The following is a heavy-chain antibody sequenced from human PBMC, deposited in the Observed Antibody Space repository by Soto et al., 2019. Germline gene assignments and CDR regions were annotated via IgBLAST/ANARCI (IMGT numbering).Heavy chain of an antibody. Sequence: EVQLLESGGDLVQPGGSLRLSCVASGITFGSRAMSWVRQAPGEGLEWVSAISGSGGSTYYADSVKGRFTISRDNSKNTLYLQMNSLRAEDTAVYYCAKDNYDYGDYRHFDYWGQGTLVTVSS. CDR1: GITFGSRA. CDR3: AKDNYDYGDYRHFDY. J-gene: IGHJ4*02. CDR2: ISGSGGST. V-gene: IGHV3-23*01. D-gene: IGHD4-17*01.